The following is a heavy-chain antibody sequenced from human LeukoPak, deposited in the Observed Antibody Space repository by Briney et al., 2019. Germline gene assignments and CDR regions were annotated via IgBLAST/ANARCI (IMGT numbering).Heavy chain of an antibody. CDR1: GFTFSTYA. V-gene: IGHV3-23*01. CDR2: IGASGADT. Sequence: HPGGSLRLSCTASGFTFSTYAMTWVRQAPGKGLDWVSAIGASGADTYYADSAKGRFTVSRDNSKNTPYLQMSSLRADDTAVYFCAKRPRDSSGYYLGAFDGWGQGTTVTVSS. D-gene: IGHD3-22*01. J-gene: IGHJ3*01. CDR3: AKRPRDSSGYYLGAFDG.